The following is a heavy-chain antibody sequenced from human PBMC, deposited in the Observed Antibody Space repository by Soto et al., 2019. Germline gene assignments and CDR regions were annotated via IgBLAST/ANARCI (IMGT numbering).Heavy chain of an antibody. V-gene: IGHV3-23*01. Sequence: ELQLLESGGTLVQPGGSLRISCAASAFTFRNYAMTCVRQTPGKGLEWVSSITVAGDGTFYADSVKGRFTISRDNSKNTRYLEMDSLRVADTAIYYCAKDPNGDYIGAFDSWGQGTMVTVSS. CDR1: AFTFRNYA. J-gene: IGHJ3*02. CDR3: AKDPNGDYIGAFDS. CDR2: ITVAGDGT. D-gene: IGHD2-8*01.